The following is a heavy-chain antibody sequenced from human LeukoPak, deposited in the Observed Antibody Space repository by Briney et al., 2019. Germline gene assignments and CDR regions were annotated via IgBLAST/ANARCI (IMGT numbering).Heavy chain of an antibody. CDR2: IYDSGST. CDR3: ARLIMNSTPLFDY. J-gene: IGHJ4*02. V-gene: IGHV4-59*01. D-gene: IGHD3-10*01. Sequence: SETLSLTCSVSGGSISTYYWSWIRQPPGKGLEWIGHIYDSGSTNYNPSLKSRVTISVDTSKNQFSLKLTSVTAADTAVYYCARLIMNSTPLFDYWDQGTLVTVSS. CDR1: GGSISTYY.